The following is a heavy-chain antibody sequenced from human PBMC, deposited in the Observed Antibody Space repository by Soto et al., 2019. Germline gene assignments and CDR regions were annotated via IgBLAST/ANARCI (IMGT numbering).Heavy chain of an antibody. CDR1: GGSISSSSYY. V-gene: IGHV4-39*01. J-gene: IGHJ4*02. D-gene: IGHD3-10*01. CDR2: IYYSGST. Sequence: QLQLQESGPGLVKPSETLSLTCTVSGGSISSSSYYWGWIRQPPGKGLEWIGSIYYSGSTYYNPSLKSRVTISVDTSKIQFSLKLSSVTAADTAVYYCARPGNDGSWSYLYYLDYWGQGTLVTVSS. CDR3: ARPGNDGSWSYLYYLDY.